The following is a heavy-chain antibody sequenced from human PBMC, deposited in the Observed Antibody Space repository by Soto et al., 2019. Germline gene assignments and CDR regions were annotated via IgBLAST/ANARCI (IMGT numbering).Heavy chain of an antibody. CDR1: GELITYHS. CDR3: SRANCARTTRVIDL. D-gene: IGHD7-27*01. CDR2: VYSTGTI. V-gene: IGHV4-4*07. J-gene: IGHJ6*02. Sequence: DTLSPPCPVPGELITYHSWVEIGQAAGKRLEWLGRVYSTGTICYNPALKSQATMSVDTSKNQFSLKLTSVNAADTAVYDCSRANCARTTRVIDLRGPGTTVPLSS.